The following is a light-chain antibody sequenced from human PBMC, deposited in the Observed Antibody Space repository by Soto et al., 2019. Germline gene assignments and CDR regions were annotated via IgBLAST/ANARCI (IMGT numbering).Light chain of an antibody. J-gene: IGKJ1*01. CDR3: QQYGSSPWT. Sequence: EIVLTQSPGTLSLSPGERATLSCRASQSLSSSFLAWYQQKPGQAPRLLIYDASSRATGIPDRFSGSGSGADFTLTISRLEPEDFAVYYCQQYGSSPWTFGQGT. CDR2: DAS. CDR1: QSLSSSF. V-gene: IGKV3-20*01.